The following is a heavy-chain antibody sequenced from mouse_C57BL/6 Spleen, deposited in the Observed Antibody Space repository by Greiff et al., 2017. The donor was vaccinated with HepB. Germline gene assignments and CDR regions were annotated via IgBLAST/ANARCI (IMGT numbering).Heavy chain of an antibody. J-gene: IGHJ4*01. CDR3: ARRYYGSKDYAMDY. CDR2: ISSGSSTI. D-gene: IGHD1-1*01. CDR1: GFTFSDYG. Sequence: EVHLVESGGGLVKPGGSLKLSCAASGFTFSDYGMHWVRQAPEKGLEWVAYISSGSSTIYYADTVKGRFTISRDKAKNTLFLQMTSLRSEDTAMYYCARRYYGSKDYAMDYWGQGTSVTVSS. V-gene: IGHV5-17*01.